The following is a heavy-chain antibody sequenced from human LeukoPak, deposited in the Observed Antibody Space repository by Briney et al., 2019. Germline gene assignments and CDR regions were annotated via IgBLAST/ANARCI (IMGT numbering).Heavy chain of an antibody. V-gene: IGHV1-46*01. CDR1: GYTFTSYY. J-gene: IGHJ4*02. CDR2: INPRDGST. Sequence: GASVKVSCKASGYTFTSYYMHWVRQAPGQGLEWMGIINPRDGSTSNSQKFQGRVTMTRDTSTSTVYMELSSLRSEDTAVYYCARAGYSSSWFPSHFDYWGQGTLVTVSS. D-gene: IGHD6-13*01. CDR3: ARAGYSSSWFPSHFDY.